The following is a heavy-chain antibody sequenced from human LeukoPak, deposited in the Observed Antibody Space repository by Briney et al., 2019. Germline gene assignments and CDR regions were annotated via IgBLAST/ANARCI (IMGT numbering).Heavy chain of an antibody. CDR2: IYSGGST. Sequence: GGSLRLSCAASGFTVSSNYMSWVRQAPGKGLEWVSVIYSGGSTYYADSVKGRFTISRDNSKNTLYLQMNSLRAEDTAVYYCARVGRGYYQHYFDYWGQGTLVTVSS. CDR1: GFTVSSNY. D-gene: IGHD3-22*01. V-gene: IGHV3-66*01. CDR3: ARVGRGYYQHYFDY. J-gene: IGHJ4*02.